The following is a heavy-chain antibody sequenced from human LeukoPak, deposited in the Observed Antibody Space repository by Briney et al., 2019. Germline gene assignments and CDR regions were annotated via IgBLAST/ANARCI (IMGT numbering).Heavy chain of an antibody. CDR1: GYTFTSYD. V-gene: IGHV1-8*01. D-gene: IGHD4-17*01. J-gene: IGHJ6*02. Sequence: GASVKVSCKASGYTFTSYDINWVRQATGQGLEWMGWMNPNSGNTGYAQKFQGRVTMTRNTSISTAYMELSSLRPEDTAVYYCARVSPLDYGDYENGMDVWGQGTTVTVSS. CDR2: MNPNSGNT. CDR3: ARVSPLDYGDYENGMDV.